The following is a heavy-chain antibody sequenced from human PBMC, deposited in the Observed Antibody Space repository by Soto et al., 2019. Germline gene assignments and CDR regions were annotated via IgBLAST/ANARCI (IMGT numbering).Heavy chain of an antibody. CDR2: IYYSGST. D-gene: IGHD3-9*01. V-gene: IGHV4-39*01. Sequence: SETLSLTCTVSGGSISSSSYYWGWIRQPPGKGLEWIGSIYYSGSTYYNPSLKSRVTISVDTSKNQFSLKLSSVTAADTAVYYCVSGYDILTGYPRGDYYGMDVWGQGTTVTVSS. J-gene: IGHJ6*02. CDR3: VSGYDILTGYPRGDYYGMDV. CDR1: GGSISSSSYY.